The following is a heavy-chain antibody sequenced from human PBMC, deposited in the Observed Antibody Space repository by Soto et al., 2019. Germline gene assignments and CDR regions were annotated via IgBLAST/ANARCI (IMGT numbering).Heavy chain of an antibody. Sequence: GGSLRLSCVGSGFTFSSFEMNWVRQTPGKGLEWLSYIGRSGETIYYADSVKGRFTISRDNAKNSLYLQMNSLRAEDSAVYYCAREYAFLEWLLKENYYYYGMDVWGQGTTVTVSS. V-gene: IGHV3-48*03. CDR2: IGRSGETI. CDR3: AREYAFLEWLLKENYYYYGMDV. CDR1: GFTFSSFE. D-gene: IGHD3-3*02. J-gene: IGHJ6*02.